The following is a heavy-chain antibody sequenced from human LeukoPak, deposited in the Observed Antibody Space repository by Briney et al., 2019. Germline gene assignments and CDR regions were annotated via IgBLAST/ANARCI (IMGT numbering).Heavy chain of an antibody. V-gene: IGHV4-4*09. D-gene: IGHD6-13*01. CDR3: ARHGGLCSSSWEFDY. CDR1: GGSISSYY. Sequence: SETLSLTCTVSGGSISSYYWSWIRQPPGKGLEWIGYIYTSGSTNYNPSLKSRATISVDTSKNQFSLKLSSVTAADTAVYYCARHGGLCSSSWEFDYWGQGTLVTVSS. CDR2: IYTSGST. J-gene: IGHJ4*02.